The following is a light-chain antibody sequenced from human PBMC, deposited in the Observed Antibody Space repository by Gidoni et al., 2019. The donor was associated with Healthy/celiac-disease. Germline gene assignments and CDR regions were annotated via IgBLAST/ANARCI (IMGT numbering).Light chain of an antibody. J-gene: IGKJ5*01. CDR1: QSVSSY. CDR3: QQRSNWPPIT. V-gene: IGKV3-11*01. Sequence: EIVLTQSTATLSLSPGERATLSCRASQSVSSYLAWYQQKPGQAPRLLIYAASNRATGIPARFSGSGSGTDFTLTISSLEPEDFAVYYCQQRSNWPPITFGQGTRLEIK. CDR2: AAS.